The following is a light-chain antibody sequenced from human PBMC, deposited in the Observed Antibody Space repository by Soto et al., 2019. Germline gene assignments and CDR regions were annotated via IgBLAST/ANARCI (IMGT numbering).Light chain of an antibody. CDR3: CSYAGSYTFV. V-gene: IGLV2-11*01. J-gene: IGLJ1*01. CDR1: STDVGAYNY. Sequence: QSSLTQPRSVSGSAGQSVTISCTGTSTDVGAYNYVSWYQQHPGKAPKFMIFDVSKRPSGVPDRFSGSKSGDTASLTISGLQAEDEADYYCCSYAGSYTFVFGTGTKVTVL. CDR2: DVS.